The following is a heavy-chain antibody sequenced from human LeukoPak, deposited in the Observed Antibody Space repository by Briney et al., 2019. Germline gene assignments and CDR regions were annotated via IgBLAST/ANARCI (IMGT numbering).Heavy chain of an antibody. Sequence: KPGGPLRLSCAASGFTFSSYSMNWVRQAPGKGLEWVSSISSSSSYIYYADSVKGRFTISRDNAKNSLYLQMNSLRAEDTAVYYCASLEDYYYYMDVWGKRTTVTVSS. J-gene: IGHJ6*03. CDR1: GFTFSSYS. CDR3: ASLEDYYYYMDV. V-gene: IGHV3-21*01. D-gene: IGHD3-3*01. CDR2: ISSSSSYI.